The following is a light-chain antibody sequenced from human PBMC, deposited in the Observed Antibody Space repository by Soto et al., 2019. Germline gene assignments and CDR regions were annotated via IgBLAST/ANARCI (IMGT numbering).Light chain of an antibody. CDR3: AAWDDSSYV. Sequence: QLVLTQPPSASGTPGQRVTISCSGSSSNIGSNTVNWYQQLPGTAPKLLIYSNNQRPSGVPDRFSGSKSGTSASLAISGLQSEDEADYYCAAWDDSSYVFGTGTKLTVL. J-gene: IGLJ1*01. V-gene: IGLV1-44*01. CDR1: SSNIGSNT. CDR2: SNN.